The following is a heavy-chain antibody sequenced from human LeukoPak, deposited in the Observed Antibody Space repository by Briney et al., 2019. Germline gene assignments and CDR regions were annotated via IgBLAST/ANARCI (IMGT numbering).Heavy chain of an antibody. Sequence: GGSLRLSCAASGFTFSSYSMNWVRQARGKGLEWVSSISSSSYIYYSDSVTGRFTISKDNAKNSLYLQMNSLRAEDTAVYYCARDRAAAGIFDYWGQGTLVTVSS. CDR2: ISSSSYI. D-gene: IGHD6-13*01. J-gene: IGHJ4*02. V-gene: IGHV3-21*01. CDR3: ARDRAAAGIFDY. CDR1: GFTFSSYS.